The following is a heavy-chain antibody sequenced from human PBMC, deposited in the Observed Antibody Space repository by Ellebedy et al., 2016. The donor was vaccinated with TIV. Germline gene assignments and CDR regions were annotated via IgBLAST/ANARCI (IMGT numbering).Heavy chain of an antibody. CDR3: ARDGLITMVRGVTENYYYYGMDV. CDR2: IIPIFGTA. V-gene: IGHV1-69*13. Sequence: SVKVSCXASGGTFSSYAISWVRQAPGQGLEWMGGIIPIFGTANYAQKFQGRVTITADESTSTAYMELSSLRSEDTAVYYCARDGLITMVRGVTENYYYYGMDVWGQGTTVTVSS. CDR1: GGTFSSYA. D-gene: IGHD3-10*01. J-gene: IGHJ6*02.